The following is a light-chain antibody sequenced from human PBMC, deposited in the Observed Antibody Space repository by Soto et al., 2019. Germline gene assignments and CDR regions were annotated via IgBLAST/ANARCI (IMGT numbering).Light chain of an antibody. CDR2: SAS. CDR1: QGISNY. CDR3: QHYNNAPYT. V-gene: IGKV1-27*01. J-gene: IGKJ2*01. Sequence: DIQMTQSPSSLSASVADRVTITCRASQGISNYLAWYQQKPGKVPKLLIYSASTLQSGVPSRFSGSGSGTDFTLTISSLEPEDVATYYCQHYNNAPYTFGQGTKLEIK.